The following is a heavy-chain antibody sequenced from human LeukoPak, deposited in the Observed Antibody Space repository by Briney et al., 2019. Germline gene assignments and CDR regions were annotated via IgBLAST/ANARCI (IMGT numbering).Heavy chain of an antibody. CDR2: ISGSGTI. CDR3: ARDSGTTGEVKFDP. V-gene: IGHV4-4*07. J-gene: IGHJ5*02. D-gene: IGHD3-10*01. Sequence: PSETLSLSCTVSGGSINSYWSWIQQPAGKGLEWIGRISGSGTITYNPALQSRLSISIDTSKNQFSLKLMSVTAADTAVYYCARDSGTTGEVKFDPWGQGTLVTVS. CDR1: GGSINSY.